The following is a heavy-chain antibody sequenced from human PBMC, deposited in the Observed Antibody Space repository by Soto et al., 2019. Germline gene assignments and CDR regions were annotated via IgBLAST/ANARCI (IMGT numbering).Heavy chain of an antibody. J-gene: IGHJ4*02. CDR1: GFTFSSYA. Sequence: GGSLRLSCAASGFTFSSYAMSWVRQAPGKGLEWVSGISGSGDTTYYADSVKGRFTISRDNSKNTLYMQMNSLGAEDTAVYYCAKTVPGTKYWGQGTLVTVSS. D-gene: IGHD6-19*01. CDR2: ISGSGDTT. CDR3: AKTVPGTKY. V-gene: IGHV3-23*01.